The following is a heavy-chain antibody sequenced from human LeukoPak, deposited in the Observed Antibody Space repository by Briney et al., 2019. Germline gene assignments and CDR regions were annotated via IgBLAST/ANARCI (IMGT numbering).Heavy chain of an antibody. CDR3: ANFERTVAGPYNWFDP. CDR1: GFTFSNYA. D-gene: IGHD6-19*01. V-gene: IGHV3-23*01. CDR2: ISPSGSNT. Sequence: PGGSLRLSCAASGFTFSNYAMSWVRQAPGKGLEWVAGISPSGSNTYYADSVKGRFTISGDNSRNTLYVQMNSLRAEDTAVYYCANFERTVAGPYNWFDPWGQGTLVTVSS. J-gene: IGHJ5*02.